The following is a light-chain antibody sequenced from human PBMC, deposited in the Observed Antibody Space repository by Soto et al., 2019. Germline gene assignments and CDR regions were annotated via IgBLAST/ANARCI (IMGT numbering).Light chain of an antibody. J-gene: IGLJ3*02. Sequence: QSALTQPASVSGSPGQSITIACTGTSSDIGGYNYVSWYQQHPGKAPRLIIYEVTNRPSGVSDRFSGSKSGNTASLTISGLQAEDEADYHCSSYTGGRTYWVFGGGTKVTVL. CDR3: SSYTGGRTYWV. CDR2: EVT. V-gene: IGLV2-14*01. CDR1: SSDIGGYNY.